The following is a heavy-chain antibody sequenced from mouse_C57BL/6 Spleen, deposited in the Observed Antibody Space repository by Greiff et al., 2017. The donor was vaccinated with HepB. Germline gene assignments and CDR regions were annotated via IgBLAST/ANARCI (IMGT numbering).Heavy chain of an antibody. CDR1: GYTFTTYP. Sequence: LVESGAELVKPGASVKMSCKASGYTFTTYPIEWMKQNHGKSLEWIGNFHPYNDDTKYNEKFKGKATLTVEKSSSTVYLELSRLTSDDSAVYYCARREIRYYGSSLWYAMDYWGQGTSVTVSS. CDR3: ARREIRYYGSSLWYAMDY. D-gene: IGHD1-1*01. J-gene: IGHJ4*01. V-gene: IGHV1-47*01. CDR2: FHPYNDDT.